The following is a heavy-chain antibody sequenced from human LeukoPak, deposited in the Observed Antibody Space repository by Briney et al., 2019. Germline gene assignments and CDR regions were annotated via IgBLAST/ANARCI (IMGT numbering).Heavy chain of an antibody. CDR3: ARRGQLVRY. V-gene: IGHV4-39*07. J-gene: IGHJ4*02. D-gene: IGHD6-13*01. Sequence: SETLSLTCTVSGGSISSSSSYWGWIRQPPGEGLEWIGSIYYSGSTCYNPSLKSRVTISVDTSKNQFSLKLSSVTAADTAVYYCARRGQLVRYWGQGTLVTVSS. CDR2: IYYSGST. CDR1: GGSISSSSSY.